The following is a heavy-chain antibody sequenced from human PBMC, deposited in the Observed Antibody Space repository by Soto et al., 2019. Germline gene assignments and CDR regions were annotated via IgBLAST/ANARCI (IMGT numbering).Heavy chain of an antibody. D-gene: IGHD3-3*01. CDR2: IYHSGST. Sequence: SETLSLTCAVSSGSISSSNWWSWVRQPPGKGLEWIGEIYHSGSTNYNPSLKSRVTISVDTSKNQFSLKLSSVTAADTAVYYCAKRPGVLRFLEWFPQDYTDYYYGMDVWGQGTTVTVSS. CDR3: AKRPGVLRFLEWFPQDYTDYYYGMDV. J-gene: IGHJ6*02. V-gene: IGHV4-4*02. CDR1: SGSISSSNW.